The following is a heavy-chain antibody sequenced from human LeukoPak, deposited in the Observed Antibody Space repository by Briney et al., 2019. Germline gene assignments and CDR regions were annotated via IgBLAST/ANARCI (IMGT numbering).Heavy chain of an antibody. CDR1: GFTFSSYA. V-gene: IGHV3-30-3*01. J-gene: IGHJ3*02. CDR3: ARDEMGYDGI. D-gene: IGHD5-24*01. Sequence: GRSLRLSCAASGFTFSSYAMHWVRQAPGKGLEWVAVISYDGSNKYYADSVKGRFTISRDNSKNTLYLQMNSLRAEDTAVYYCARDEMGYDGIWGQGTMVTVSS. CDR2: ISYDGSNK.